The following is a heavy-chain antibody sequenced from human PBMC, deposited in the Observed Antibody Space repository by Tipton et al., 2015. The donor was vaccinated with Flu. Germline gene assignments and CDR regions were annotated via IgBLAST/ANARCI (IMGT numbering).Heavy chain of an antibody. V-gene: IGHV3-64*02. CDR3: ARRIVTSATRGGYDN. J-gene: IGHJ4*02. Sequence: SLRLSCAASGFTFSVYAMHWVRQAPGKGLEYLPGISGSGSATNSADSVKGRFTISRDNSRNTLYLQVGGLTDADMGVHYCARRIVTSATRGGYDNWGQGTLVTVSS. D-gene: IGHD4-17*01. CDR2: ISGSGSAT. CDR1: GFTFSVYA.